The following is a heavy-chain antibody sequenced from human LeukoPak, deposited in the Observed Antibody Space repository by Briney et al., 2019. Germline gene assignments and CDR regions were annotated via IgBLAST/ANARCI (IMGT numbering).Heavy chain of an antibody. CDR1: GFTFSSYE. D-gene: IGHD1-14*01. CDR2: ISSSGSTI. Sequence: PGGSLRLSCAAAGFTFSSYEINWVRQAPGKGLEWVSSISSSGSTIYYADSVKGRFTVSRDNAKNSLYLQMNSLRAEDTAVYYCARVSGWFDPWGQGTLVTVSS. V-gene: IGHV3-48*03. CDR3: ARVSGWFDP. J-gene: IGHJ5*02.